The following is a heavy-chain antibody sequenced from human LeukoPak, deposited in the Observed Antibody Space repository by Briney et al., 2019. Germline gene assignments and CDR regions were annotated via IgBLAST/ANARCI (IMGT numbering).Heavy chain of an antibody. CDR3: ARDGMRGSFDY. V-gene: IGHV1-69*04. J-gene: IGHJ4*02. Sequence: SVTLSCTASGGSFSSYTISWVRQAPGQGLEWMGRIIPILGITNYAQKFQGRVTITADKSTRTAYMGLSSLRSEDTDVYYCARDGMRGSFDYWGQGTLVTVSS. CDR2: IIPILGIT. CDR1: GGSFSSYT. D-gene: IGHD2-8*01.